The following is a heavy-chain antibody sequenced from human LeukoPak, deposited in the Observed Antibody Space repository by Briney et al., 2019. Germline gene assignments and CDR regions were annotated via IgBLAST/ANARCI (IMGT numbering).Heavy chain of an antibody. CDR3: ARHGSSGMVITNFDY. CDR2: LFYSGIT. J-gene: IGHJ4*02. CDR1: GGSISSSDYY. V-gene: IGHV4-39*01. D-gene: IGHD3-22*01. Sequence: SETLSLTCSVSGGSISSSDYYWGWVRQPPGKGLEWIGTLFYSGITYYSPSLKSRVTISVDTSKNQFSLKLSSVTAADTAVYFCARHGSSGMVITNFDYWGQGTLVTAPS.